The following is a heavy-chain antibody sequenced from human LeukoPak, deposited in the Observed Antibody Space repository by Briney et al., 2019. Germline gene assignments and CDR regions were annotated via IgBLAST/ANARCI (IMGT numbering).Heavy chain of an antibody. D-gene: IGHD1-26*01. CDR3: ARGGVGGRSGFDAFDI. CDR2: IYTSGST. V-gene: IGHV4-4*07. J-gene: IGHJ3*02. CDR1: GGSISSYY. Sequence: SETLSLTCTVSGGSISSYYWSWIRQPAGKGLEWIGRIYTSGSTNYNPSLKSRVTMSVDTSKNQFSLKLSSVTAADTAVYYCARGGVGGRSGFDAFDIWGQGTMVTVSS.